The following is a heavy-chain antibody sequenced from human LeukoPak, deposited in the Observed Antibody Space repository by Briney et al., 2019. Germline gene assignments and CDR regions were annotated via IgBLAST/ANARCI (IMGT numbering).Heavy chain of an antibody. CDR2: IYSGGST. V-gene: IGHV3-53*01. D-gene: IGHD1-26*01. Sequence: GGSLRLSFAASGFTVSSNYMSWVRQAPGKGLEWVSIIYSGGSTFYADSVKGRFTISRDNSKNTLYLQMNSLRAEDTAVYYCARGGSYLSAFDIWGQGTMVTVSS. CDR1: GFTVSSNY. CDR3: ARGGSYLSAFDI. J-gene: IGHJ3*02.